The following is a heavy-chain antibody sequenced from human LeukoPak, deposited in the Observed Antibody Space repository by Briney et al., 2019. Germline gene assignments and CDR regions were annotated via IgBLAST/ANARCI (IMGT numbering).Heavy chain of an antibody. J-gene: IGHJ6*02. CDR1: GFTFSSYA. Sequence: GGSLRLSCAASGFTFSSYAMHWVRQAPGKGLEWVAVISYDGSNKYYADSVKGRFTISRDNSKNTLYLQMNSLRAEDTAVYYCARTYYYDKVXYYGMDVWGQGTTVTVSS. D-gene: IGHD3-22*01. V-gene: IGHV3-30*04. CDR3: ARTYYYDKVXYYGMDV. CDR2: ISYDGSNK.